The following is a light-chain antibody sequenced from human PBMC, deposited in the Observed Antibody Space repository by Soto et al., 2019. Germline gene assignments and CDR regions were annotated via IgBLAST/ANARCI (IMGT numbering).Light chain of an antibody. CDR1: QSIFFSSTNKND. V-gene: IGKV4-1*01. CDR3: QQFYGSPPT. Sequence: DIVMTQSPDSLAVSLGERATINCKSSQSIFFSSTNKNDLAWYQQRPGQPPKVLISWASTREFGVPDRFSGSGSGTDFTLTISSLQAEDVAVYYCQQFYGSPPTFGQGTKVEIK. J-gene: IGKJ1*01. CDR2: WAS.